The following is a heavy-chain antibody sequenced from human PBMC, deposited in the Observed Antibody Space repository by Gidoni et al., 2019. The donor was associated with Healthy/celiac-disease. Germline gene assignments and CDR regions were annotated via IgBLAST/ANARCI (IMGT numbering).Heavy chain of an antibody. CDR1: GGSSSGYY. D-gene: IGHD6-13*01. Sequence: QVQLQQWGAGLLKPSETLSLTCAVYGGSSSGYYWSWIRQPPGKGLEWIGEINHSGSTNYNPSLKSRVTISVDTSKNQFSLKLSSVTAADTAVYYCARGISYSSSWARYFQHWGQGTLVTVSS. J-gene: IGHJ1*01. CDR2: INHSGST. CDR3: ARGISYSSSWARYFQH. V-gene: IGHV4-34*01.